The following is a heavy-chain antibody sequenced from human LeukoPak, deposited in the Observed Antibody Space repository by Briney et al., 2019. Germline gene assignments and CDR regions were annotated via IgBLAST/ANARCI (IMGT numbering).Heavy chain of an antibody. CDR1: GGSITTTNW. CDR2: VSLEGLT. D-gene: IGHD6-25*01. Sequence: SETLSLTCGVSGGSITTTNWWTWVRQFPGQGLQWIGEVSLEGLTNYNPSLSSRVTISLGRAKNHLSLHLSSVTAADTAVYFCSRENAASSPFGYWGQGTLVTV. V-gene: IGHV4/OR15-8*01. J-gene: IGHJ4*02. CDR3: SRENAASSPFGY.